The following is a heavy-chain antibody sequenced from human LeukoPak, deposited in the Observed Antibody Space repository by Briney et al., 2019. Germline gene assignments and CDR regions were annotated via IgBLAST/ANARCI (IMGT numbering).Heavy chain of an antibody. D-gene: IGHD5-12*01. CDR3: ARAKGYSGPLNDY. CDR2: ISSSGSTI. Sequence: GGSLRLSCAASGFTFSSYEMNWVRQAPGKGLEWVSYISSSGSTIYYADSVKGRFTISIDNAKNPLYLQMNSLRAEDTAVYYCARAKGYSGPLNDYWGQGTPVTVSS. V-gene: IGHV3-48*03. J-gene: IGHJ4*02. CDR1: GFTFSSYE.